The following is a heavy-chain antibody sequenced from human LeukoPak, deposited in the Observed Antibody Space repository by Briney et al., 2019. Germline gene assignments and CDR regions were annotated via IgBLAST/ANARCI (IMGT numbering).Heavy chain of an antibody. Sequence: PGGSLRLSCAASGFTFSSYAMHWVRQAPGKGLEWVAVISYDGSNKYYADSVKGRFTISRDNSKNTLYLQMNSLRAEDTAVYCCARLKTHCSGGSCPFDYWGQGTLVTVSS. CDR2: ISYDGSNK. CDR3: ARLKTHCSGGSCPFDY. D-gene: IGHD2-15*01. J-gene: IGHJ4*02. CDR1: GFTFSSYA. V-gene: IGHV3-30*04.